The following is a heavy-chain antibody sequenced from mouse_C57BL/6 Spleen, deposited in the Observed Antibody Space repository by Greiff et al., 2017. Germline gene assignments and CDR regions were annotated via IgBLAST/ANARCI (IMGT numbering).Heavy chain of an antibody. CDR1: GFTFSDYG. CDR3: ARGTTVVVPLDY. D-gene: IGHD1-1*01. V-gene: IGHV5-17*01. J-gene: IGHJ2*01. Sequence: DVMLVESGGGLVKPGGSLKLSCAASGFTFSDYGMHWVRQAPEKGLEWVAYISSGSSTIYYADTVKGRFTISRDNAKNTLFLQMTSLRSEDTAMYYCARGTTVVVPLDYWGQGTTLTVSS. CDR2: ISSGSSTI.